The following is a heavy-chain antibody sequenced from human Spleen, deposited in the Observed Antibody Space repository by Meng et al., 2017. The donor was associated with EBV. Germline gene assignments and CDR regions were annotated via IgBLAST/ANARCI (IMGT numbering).Heavy chain of an antibody. CDR1: GGSISSGGYC. D-gene: IGHD3-10*01. J-gene: IGHJ5*02. CDR3: ARGFGETFDP. CDR2: IYYSGST. Sequence: QLELQGSRPGLVEPSETLSLTCTVSGGSISSGGYCWSWIRQPPGKGLEWIGYIYYSGSTYYNPSLKSRVTISVDTSKNQFSLKLSSVTAADTAVYYCARGFGETFDPWGQGTLVTVSS. V-gene: IGHV4-30-4*01.